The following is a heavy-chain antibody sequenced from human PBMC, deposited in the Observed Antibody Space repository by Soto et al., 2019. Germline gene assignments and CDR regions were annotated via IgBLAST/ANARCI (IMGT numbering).Heavy chain of an antibody. CDR2: IYWDDDK. D-gene: IGHD3-22*01. CDR3: AHTRYHNSDMGY. J-gene: IGHJ4*02. V-gene: IGHV2-5*02. CDR1: GFSLRTSGVG. Sequence: QITLKESGPTLVKPTQTLTLTCTFSGFSLRTSGVGVGWIRQPPGKALEWLALIYWDDDKRYSPSLKSRLTITKDTSKNQVVLTMTNMDPVDTATYYCAHTRYHNSDMGYWGQGTLVTVSS.